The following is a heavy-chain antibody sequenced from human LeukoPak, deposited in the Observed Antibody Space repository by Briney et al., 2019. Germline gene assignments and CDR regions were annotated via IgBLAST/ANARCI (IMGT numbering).Heavy chain of an antibody. CDR3: AKDRLTAGYCTNGVCYQAFDY. CDR1: GFTFSSYG. Sequence: QPGGSLRLSCAASGFTFSSYGMHWVRQAPGKGLEWVAVISYDGSNKYYADSVKGRFTISRDNSKNTLYLQMNSLRAEDTAVYYCAKDRLTAGYCTNGVCYQAFDYWGQGTLVTVSS. V-gene: IGHV3-30*18. J-gene: IGHJ4*02. CDR2: ISYDGSNK. D-gene: IGHD2-8*01.